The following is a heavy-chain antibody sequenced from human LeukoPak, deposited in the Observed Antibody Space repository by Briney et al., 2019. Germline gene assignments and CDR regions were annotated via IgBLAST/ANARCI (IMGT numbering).Heavy chain of an antibody. CDR3: AKDPNGDYVGAFDS. Sequence: GGSLRLSCAASAFSFSSFAMTWVRQAPGKGLEWVSGIHGSGDTTYYADSVKGRFTISRDNSRKMMYLQMNSLRVEGTAVYYCAKDPNGDYVGAFDSWGQGTMVTVSS. D-gene: IGHD4-17*01. CDR1: AFSFSSFA. CDR2: IHGSGDTT. J-gene: IGHJ3*02. V-gene: IGHV3-23*01.